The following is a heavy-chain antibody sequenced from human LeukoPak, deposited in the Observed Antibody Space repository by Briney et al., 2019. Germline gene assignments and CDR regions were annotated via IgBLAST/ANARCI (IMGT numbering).Heavy chain of an antibody. CDR1: GYTFTGYY. CDR3: ARGSVLRYFDWLFYYYYMDV. CDR2: INPNSGGT. D-gene: IGHD3-9*01. Sequence: ASVKVSCKASGYTFTGYYMHWVRQAPGQGLEWMGWINPNSGGTNYAQKFQGRVTMTRDTSISTAYMELSRLRSDDTAVYYCARGSVLRYFDWLFYYYYMDVWGKGTTVTVSS. V-gene: IGHV1-2*02. J-gene: IGHJ6*03.